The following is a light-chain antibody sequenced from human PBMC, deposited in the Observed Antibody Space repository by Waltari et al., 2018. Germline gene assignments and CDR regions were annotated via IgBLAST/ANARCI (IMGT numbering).Light chain of an antibody. V-gene: IGLV2-14*03. CDR1: RSAICFYTY. Sequence: SALTQPASVSGSPGQSITLSCPGTRSAICFYTYFSWYQQHPGKAPKLMIYDVSERPSGVSNRFSGSKSGNTASLTISGLQAEDEADYYCNSYAGSSSWVFGGGTKLTVL. CDR2: DVS. CDR3: NSYAGSSSWV. J-gene: IGLJ3*02.